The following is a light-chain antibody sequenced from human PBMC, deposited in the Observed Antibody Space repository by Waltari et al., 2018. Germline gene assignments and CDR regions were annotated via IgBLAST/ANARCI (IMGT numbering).Light chain of an antibody. Sequence: EVVMTQSPATLSLSPGEGATLSCRASQSVNTNLDGYLQKPGQAPRVLIFGACTRATGIADRFSASGSGTEFTLTISKLQSEDFAVYYCQQYNNWPLTFGGGTKVEIK. V-gene: IGKV3-15*01. CDR1: QSVNTN. J-gene: IGKJ4*01. CDR2: GAC. CDR3: QQYNNWPLT.